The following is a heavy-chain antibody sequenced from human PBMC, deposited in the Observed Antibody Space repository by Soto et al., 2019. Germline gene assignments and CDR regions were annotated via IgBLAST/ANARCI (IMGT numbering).Heavy chain of an antibody. CDR1: GYTFTSYG. Sequence: ASVNVSCKASGYTFTSYGISWVRQAPGQGLELMGWMSAYNGTTNYAQKLQGRDTMTTDTSTSTAYMELRSLRSDDTAVYYCARTACSSTSCYSNYGYFDYWGQGTLVTVSS. D-gene: IGHD2-2*01. CDR3: ARTACSSTSCYSNYGYFDY. V-gene: IGHV1-18*01. CDR2: MSAYNGTT. J-gene: IGHJ4*02.